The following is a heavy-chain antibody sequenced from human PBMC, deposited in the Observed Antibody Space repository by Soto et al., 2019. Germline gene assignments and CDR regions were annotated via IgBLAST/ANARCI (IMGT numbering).Heavy chain of an antibody. J-gene: IGHJ4*02. D-gene: IGHD6-13*01. CDR1: GFTFSSYA. CDR2: ISGSGGST. CDR3: ARRISSWYFDY. Sequence: EVQLLESGGGLVQPGGSLRLSCAASGFTFSSYAMNWVRQAPGKGLEWVSVISGSGGSTYYADSVKGRFTISRDNSKNTLYLLMNSLRSEDTAVYYFARRISSWYFDYWGQGALVTVSS. V-gene: IGHV3-23*01.